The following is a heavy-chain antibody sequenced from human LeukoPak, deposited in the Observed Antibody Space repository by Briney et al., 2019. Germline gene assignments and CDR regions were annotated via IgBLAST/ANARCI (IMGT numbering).Heavy chain of an antibody. CDR3: ARGDYDSSSPRVDY. D-gene: IGHD3-22*01. CDR1: GGSFSGYY. V-gene: IGHV4-34*01. J-gene: IGHJ4*02. CDR2: INHSGST. Sequence: SETLSLTCAAYGGSFSGYYWSWIRQPPGKGLEWIGEINHSGSTNYNPSLKSRVTISVDTSKNQFSLKLSSVAAADTAVYYCARGDYDSSSPRVDYRGQGTLVTVSS.